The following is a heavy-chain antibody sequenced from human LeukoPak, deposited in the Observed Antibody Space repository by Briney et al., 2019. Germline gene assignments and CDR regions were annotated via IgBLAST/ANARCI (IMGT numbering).Heavy chain of an antibody. CDR3: AITPYSSSFFLDF. V-gene: IGHV4-4*09. CDR2: IHNTGST. Sequence: SETLSLTCTVSGGSIGSSYWSWIRQPPGKGLEWIGYIHNTGSTNYNPSLESRVTISVATSKNQFSLKLSSIAAADTAVYYCAITPYSSSFFLDFWGQGTLVTVSS. J-gene: IGHJ4*02. D-gene: IGHD6-6*01. CDR1: GGSIGSSY.